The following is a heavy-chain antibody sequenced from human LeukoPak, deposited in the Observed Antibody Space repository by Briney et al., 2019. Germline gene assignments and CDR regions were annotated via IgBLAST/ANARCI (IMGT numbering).Heavy chain of an antibody. CDR3: ARESIPVRGYYYYGMDV. D-gene: IGHD6-6*01. V-gene: IGHV3-48*03. J-gene: IGHJ6*02. CDR1: GFTFSSYE. Sequence: GGSLRLSCAASGFTFSSYEMNWVRQAPGKGLEWVSYISSSGSTIYYADSVKGRFTISRDNAKNSLYLQMNSLRAEDTAVYYRARESIPVRGYYYYGMDVWGQGTTVTVSS. CDR2: ISSSGSTI.